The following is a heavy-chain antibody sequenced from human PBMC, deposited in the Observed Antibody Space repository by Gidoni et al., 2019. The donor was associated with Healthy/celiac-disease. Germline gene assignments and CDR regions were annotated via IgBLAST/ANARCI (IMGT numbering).Heavy chain of an antibody. CDR3: ARGWRGYSYGQESYWYVDL. V-gene: IGHV4-59*01. J-gene: IGHJ2*01. D-gene: IGHD5-18*01. CDR2: ICYSVST. Sequence: QVQLKESGPGLVKPSETLSLTCTVSGGSIRSDYWSWIRKPPGKGLEWIGYICYSVSTNYTPSLKSPVTISVDTSKNYFSLKMSSVSAADTAVYYCARGWRGYSYGQESYWYVDLWGRGTLVTVSS. CDR1: GGSIRSDY.